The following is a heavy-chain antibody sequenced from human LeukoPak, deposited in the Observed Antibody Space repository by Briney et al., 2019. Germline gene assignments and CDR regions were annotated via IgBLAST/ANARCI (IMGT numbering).Heavy chain of an antibody. V-gene: IGHV1-8*01. D-gene: IGHD4-17*01. Sequence: ASVKVSCKASGYTFTSYDINWVRQATGQGLEWMGWMNPNSGNTGYAQKFQGRVTMTRNTSISTAYMELSSLRSEDTAVYYCARRTVPTRCSDYWGQGTLVTVSS. CDR3: ARRTVPTRCSDY. CDR2: MNPNSGNT. CDR1: GYTFTSYD. J-gene: IGHJ4*02.